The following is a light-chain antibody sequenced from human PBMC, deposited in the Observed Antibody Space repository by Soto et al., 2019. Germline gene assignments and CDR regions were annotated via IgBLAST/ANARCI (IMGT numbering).Light chain of an antibody. Sequence: IVLRQSAGTRAVSGGEGDPRCCRASQSVSSYLAWYQQKPGQAPRLLIYGASSRATGIPDRFSGSGSGTAFTLTISRLQPEDFAVSYCQPSGSPPEAFGQGTQLEIK. J-gene: IGKJ5*01. CDR2: GAS. V-gene: IGKV3-20*01. CDR1: QSVSSY. CDR3: QPSGSPPEA.